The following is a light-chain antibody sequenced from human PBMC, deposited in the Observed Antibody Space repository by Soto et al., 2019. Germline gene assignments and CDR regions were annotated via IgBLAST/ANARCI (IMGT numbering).Light chain of an antibody. Sequence: VQMTQYPSTLSASVGDRVTITCRASQSISSYLNWYQQKPGKAPKLLIYAASSLQSGVPSRFSGSGSGTDFTLTISSLQPEDFATYYCQQSYSTPQPFGQGTKVDI. V-gene: IGKV1-39*01. CDR3: QQSYSTPQP. CDR2: AAS. J-gene: IGKJ1*01. CDR1: QSISSY.